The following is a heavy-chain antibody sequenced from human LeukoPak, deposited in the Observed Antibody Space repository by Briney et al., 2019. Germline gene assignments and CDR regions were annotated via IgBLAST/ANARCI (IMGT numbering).Heavy chain of an antibody. J-gene: IGHJ6*02. CDR1: GGSISSSNW. V-gene: IGHV4-4*02. Sequence: PSETLSLTCAVSGGSISSSNWWSWVRPPPGKGLEWIGEIYHSGSTNYNPSLKSRVTISVDKSKNQFSLKLSSVTAADTAVYYCARVFSAAVSYYYYGMDVWGQGTTVTVSS. D-gene: IGHD2-2*01. CDR3: ARVFSAAVSYYYYGMDV. CDR2: IYHSGST.